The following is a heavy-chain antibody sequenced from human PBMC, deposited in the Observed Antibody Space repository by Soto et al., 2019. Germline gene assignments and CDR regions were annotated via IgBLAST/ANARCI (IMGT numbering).Heavy chain of an antibody. CDR3: ARLDSGWTGYFDY. D-gene: IGHD6-19*01. V-gene: IGHV3-9*01. CDR2: ISWNSGSI. J-gene: IGHJ4*02. CDR1: GFTFDDYA. Sequence: EVQLVESGGGLVQPGRSLRLSCAASGFTFDDYAMHWVRQAPGKGLEWVSGISWNSGSIGYADSVKGRFTISRDNAKNSLYLQMNSLRAEDTALYYCARLDSGWTGYFDYWGQGTLVTVSS.